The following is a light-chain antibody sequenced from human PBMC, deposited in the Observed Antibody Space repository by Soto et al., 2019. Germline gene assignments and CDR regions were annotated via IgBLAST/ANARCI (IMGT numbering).Light chain of an antibody. J-gene: IGKJ1*01. V-gene: IGKV4-1*01. CDR3: QQYYTTPRT. CDR2: WAS. CDR1: QSVLYSSNSKNY. Sequence: DIVMTQSPDSLAVSLGERATINCKSSQSVLYSSNSKNYLAWFQQKPGQPPKLLIYWASTRESGVPDRFSGSGSGTDFTLTISSLQADDVAVYYCQQYYTTPRTFGQGTKVEIK.